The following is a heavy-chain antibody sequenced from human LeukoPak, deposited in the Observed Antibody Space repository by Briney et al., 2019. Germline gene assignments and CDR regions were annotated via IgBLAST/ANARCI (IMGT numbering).Heavy chain of an antibody. CDR1: GFTFSSYS. Sequence: GGSLRLSCAASGFTFSSYSMNWVRQAPGKGLEWVSYISSSSSTIYYADSVKGRFTISRDNAKNSLYLQMNSLRAEDTAVYYCARRRTQHYYYMDVWGKGTTVTVSS. V-gene: IGHV3-48*01. J-gene: IGHJ6*03. CDR2: ISSSSSTI. CDR3: ARRRTQHYYYMDV. D-gene: IGHD6-13*01.